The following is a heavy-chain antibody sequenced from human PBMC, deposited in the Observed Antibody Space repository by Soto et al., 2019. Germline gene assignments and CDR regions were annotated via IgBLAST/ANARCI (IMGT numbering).Heavy chain of an antibody. Sequence: SVKVSCKASGGTFSSYSFSWVRQAPGQGLEWMGRVVPILGMANYAQKFQGRVTITADKSTSTVYMEMRSLRSDDTAVYYCARGGAVVVPGSVDRHNWFDPWGQGTLVTVS. D-gene: IGHD2-2*01. J-gene: IGHJ5*02. V-gene: IGHV1-69*04. CDR2: VVPILGMA. CDR3: ARGGAVVVPGSVDRHNWFDP. CDR1: GGTFSSYS.